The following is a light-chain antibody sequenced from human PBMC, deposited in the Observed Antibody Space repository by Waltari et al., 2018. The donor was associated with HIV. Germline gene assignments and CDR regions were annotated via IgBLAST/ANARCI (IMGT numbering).Light chain of an antibody. CDR2: EAS. Sequence: QSALTQPASVSGSPGQSITISCTGTSTDVGSYNLVSWYQQHPGTAPKLIIYEASKRPSGVSNRFSGSKSGNTASLTISGLQAEDEADYYCSSYAGSNNRFVFGTGTKVTVL. J-gene: IGLJ1*01. CDR1: STDVGSYNL. CDR3: SSYAGSNNRFV. V-gene: IGLV2-14*02.